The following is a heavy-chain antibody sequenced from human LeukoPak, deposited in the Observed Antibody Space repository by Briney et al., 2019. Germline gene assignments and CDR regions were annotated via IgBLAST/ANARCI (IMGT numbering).Heavy chain of an antibody. CDR2: ISSHSSYI. CDR1: GFTVSSNY. CDR3: ARDLPATVTTLYFDY. J-gene: IGHJ4*02. V-gene: IGHV3-21*01. Sequence: GGSLRLSCAASGFTVSSNYMNWVRQAPGKGLEWVSSISSHSSYIYYADSVKGRFTISRDNAKNSLYLQMNSLRAEDTAVYYCARDLPATVTTLYFDYWGQGTLVTVSS. D-gene: IGHD4-11*01.